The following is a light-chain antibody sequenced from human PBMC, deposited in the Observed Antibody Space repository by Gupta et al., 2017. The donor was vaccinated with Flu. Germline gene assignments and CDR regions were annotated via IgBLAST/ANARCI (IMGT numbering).Light chain of an antibody. CDR3: QGWDTSNDNWL. CDR1: NIGSET. V-gene: IGLV3-21*02. CDR2: DDD. Sequence: SFVLTQPPSVSVAPGQTANSACGGDNIGSETVHWYQQKPGQAPVLVLYDDDFRPSGTPERFSGSNSGTTATLTTSRVEAGDEADYYCQGWDTSNDNWLFGGGTRLTVL. J-gene: IGLJ3*02.